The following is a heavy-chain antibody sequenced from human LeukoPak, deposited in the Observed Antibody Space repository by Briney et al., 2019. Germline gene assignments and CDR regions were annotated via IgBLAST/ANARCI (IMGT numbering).Heavy chain of an antibody. Sequence: GGSLRLSCADSGFTFSDYYMSWLRQAPGKGLEWVSYISSSSSYTNYADSVKGRFTISRDNAKDSLYLQMNSLRAEDTAVYYCARDLMVRGVSYYGMDVGGKGTTVTVSS. CDR2: ISSSSSYT. J-gene: IGHJ6*04. V-gene: IGHV3-11*06. CDR3: ARDLMVRGVSYYGMDV. D-gene: IGHD3-10*01. CDR1: GFTFSDYY.